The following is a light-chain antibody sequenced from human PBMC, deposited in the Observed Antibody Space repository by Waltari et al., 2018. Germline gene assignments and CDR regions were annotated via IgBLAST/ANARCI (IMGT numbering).Light chain of an antibody. V-gene: IGKV3-15*01. CDR2: AAS. J-gene: IGKJ4*01. Sequence: ETVMTHSPATLSVSPGERVPLSCRASQTIVDNLAWYQQRPGQPPRLLIYAASTRATGVPARFSGGGSGTEFTLTISSLQSEDFAVYYCQQYRHWPLAFGGGTKVEI. CDR3: QQYRHWPLA. CDR1: QTIVDN.